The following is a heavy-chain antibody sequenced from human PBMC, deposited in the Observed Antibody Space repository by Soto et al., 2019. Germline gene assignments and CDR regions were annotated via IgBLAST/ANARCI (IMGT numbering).Heavy chain of an antibody. J-gene: IGHJ5*02. V-gene: IGHV3-23*01. CDR3: AKWIWGYDILTGPNWFDP. Sequence: GGSLRLSCAASGFTFSSYAMSWVRQAPGKGLEWVSAISGSGGSTYYADSVKGRVTISRDNSKNTLYLQMNSLRAEDTAVYYCAKWIWGYDILTGPNWFDPWGQGTLVTVSS. D-gene: IGHD3-9*01. CDR2: ISGSGGST. CDR1: GFTFSSYA.